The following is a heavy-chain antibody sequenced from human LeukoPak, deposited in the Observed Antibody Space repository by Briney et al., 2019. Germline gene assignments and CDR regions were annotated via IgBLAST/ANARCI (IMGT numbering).Heavy chain of an antibody. CDR2: INSDGSST. D-gene: IGHD3-16*02. Sequence: PGGSLRLSCAASGFTFSNNWMHWVRQAPGKGLVWVSRINSDGSSTSYADSVKGRFTISRDNAKNTLYLQMNSLRAEDTAVYYCARVPLFLSLYSYDYWGQGTLVTVSS. CDR1: GFTFSNNW. CDR3: ARVPLFLSLYSYDY. J-gene: IGHJ4*02. V-gene: IGHV3-74*01.